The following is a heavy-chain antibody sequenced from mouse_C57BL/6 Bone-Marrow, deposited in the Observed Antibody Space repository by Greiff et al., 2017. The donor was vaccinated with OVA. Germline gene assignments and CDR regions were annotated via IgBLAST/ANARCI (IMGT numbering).Heavy chain of an antibody. CDR2: IDPENGDT. D-gene: IGHD2-4*01. Sequence: VQLQQSGAELVRPGASVTLSCTASGFNITDDYMPWVMQRPEQGLEWIGWIDPENGDTEYAPMLQGTATIPAATSSNPAYLQFSSRTSEGTAVYYCTPRDYLYCDYWGQGTTLTVSS. CDR1: GFNITDDY. V-gene: IGHV14-4*01. J-gene: IGHJ2*01. CDR3: TPRDYLYCDY.